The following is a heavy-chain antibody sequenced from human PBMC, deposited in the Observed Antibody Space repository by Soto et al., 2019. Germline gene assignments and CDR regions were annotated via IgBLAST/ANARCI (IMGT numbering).Heavy chain of an antibody. Sequence: QVQLVESGGGVVQPGRSLRLSCAASGFTFSSYAMHWVRQAPGKGLEWVAVISYDGSNKYYADSVKGRFTISRDNSKNTLYLQMNSRRAEDTAVYYCARDTAMILGYYYGMDVWGQGTTVTVSS. CDR3: ARDTAMILGYYYGMDV. D-gene: IGHD5-18*01. CDR2: ISYDGSNK. J-gene: IGHJ6*02. CDR1: GFTFSSYA. V-gene: IGHV3-30-3*01.